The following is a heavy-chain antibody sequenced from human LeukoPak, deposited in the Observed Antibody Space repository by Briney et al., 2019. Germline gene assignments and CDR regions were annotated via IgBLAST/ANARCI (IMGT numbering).Heavy chain of an antibody. CDR2: ISNTGSAI. CDR1: GFIFSDYY. D-gene: IGHD3-22*01. J-gene: IGHJ4*02. V-gene: IGHV3-11*01. Sequence: PGGSLRLSCAASGFIFSDYYMSWIRQPPGKGLEWISYISNTGSAIYYADSVKGRLTVSRDNAKNSLYLQLNSLRAEDTAVYYCARDRLPYYDNSGETSPDYWGQGTLVTVSS. CDR3: ARDRLPYYDNSGETSPDY.